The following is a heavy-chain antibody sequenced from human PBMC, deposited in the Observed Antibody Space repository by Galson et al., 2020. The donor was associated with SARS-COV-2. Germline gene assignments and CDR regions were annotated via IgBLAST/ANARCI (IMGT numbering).Heavy chain of an antibody. J-gene: IGHJ4*02. CDR1: TFSGYS. V-gene: IGHV3-30-3*01. CDR2: VSPDGRDK. Sequence: TGGSLRLSCAFTFSGYSIHWVRQAPGKGLEWVAFVSPDGRDKNYGESVKGRFIISRDNSKRTVHLQMNSLRSDDTAVYYCARMTTDFDSWGRGALVTVHS. CDR3: ARMTTDFDS. D-gene: IGHD1-1*01.